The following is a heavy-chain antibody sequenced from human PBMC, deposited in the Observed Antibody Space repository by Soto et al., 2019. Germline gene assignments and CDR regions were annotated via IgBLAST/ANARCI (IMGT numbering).Heavy chain of an antibody. CDR2: ISGSGNNT. J-gene: IGHJ4*02. CDR1: RFTFGSYA. D-gene: IGHD5-12*01. CDR3: AKVFRGYNYYYFDY. Sequence: GGSLRLSYAASRFTFGSYAMSWVLQAPGKGLEWVSTISGSGNNTYYADSVKGRITISRDTSKNTMYLQMNNLRAEDTAVYYCAKVFRGYNYYYFDYWGQGALVTVSS. V-gene: IGHV3-23*01.